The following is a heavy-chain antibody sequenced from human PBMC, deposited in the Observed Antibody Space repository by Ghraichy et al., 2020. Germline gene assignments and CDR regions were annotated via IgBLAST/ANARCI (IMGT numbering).Heavy chain of an antibody. J-gene: IGHJ4*02. V-gene: IGHV3-33*01. D-gene: IGHD1-26*01. CDR3: VRDLYRKDSNDYFDY. CDR1: GFTFSNYG. CDR2: IWYDGSKK. Sequence: GGSLRLSCAASGFTFSNYGMHWVRQAPGKGLEWVAVIWYDGSKKWYADSVQGRFTISRDNSKSTLYLQMNSLRAEDTAVYYCVRDLYRKDSNDYFDYWGQGTLVTVSS.